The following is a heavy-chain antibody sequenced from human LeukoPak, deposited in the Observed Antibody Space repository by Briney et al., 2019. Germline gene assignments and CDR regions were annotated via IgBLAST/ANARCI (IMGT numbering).Heavy chain of an antibody. J-gene: IGHJ3*02. CDR2: IYSGGST. CDR1: GFTVSSNY. V-gene: IGHV3-66*01. Sequence: GGSLRLSCAASGFTVSSNYMSWVRQAPGKGLEWVSVIYSGGSTYYADSVKGRFTISRVNSKNTLYLQMNSLRAEDTAVYYCAREREGSGWIGDRAFDIWGQGTMVTVSS. CDR3: AREREGSGWIGDRAFDI. D-gene: IGHD6-19*01.